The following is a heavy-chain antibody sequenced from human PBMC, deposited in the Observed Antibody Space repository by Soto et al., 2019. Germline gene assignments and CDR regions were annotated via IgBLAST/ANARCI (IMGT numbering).Heavy chain of an antibody. CDR2: ISHSGST. J-gene: IGHJ4*02. Sequence: LSLTCAVSGGSISSGGYSWSWIRQPPGKGLEWIGYISHSGSTYYNPSLKSRVTISVDRSKNQFSLKLSSVTAADTAVYYCARDQGVAVAVFDYWGQGTLVTVSS. V-gene: IGHV4-30-2*01. D-gene: IGHD6-19*01. CDR1: GGSISSGGYS. CDR3: ARDQGVAVAVFDY.